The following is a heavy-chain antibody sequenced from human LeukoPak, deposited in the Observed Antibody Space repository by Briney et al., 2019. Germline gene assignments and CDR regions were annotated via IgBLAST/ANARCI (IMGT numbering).Heavy chain of an antibody. V-gene: IGHV4-61*02. CDR2: IYTSGST. CDR1: GVSISSGSYY. Sequence: PSETLSLTCTVSGVSISSGSYYWSWIRQPAGKGLEWIVRIYTSGSTNYNPSLKSRVTISVDTSKNQFSLKLSSVTAADTAVYYCARVETYYDFWSGYLGDAFDIWGQGTMVTVSS. D-gene: IGHD3-3*01. J-gene: IGHJ3*02. CDR3: ARVETYYDFWSGYLGDAFDI.